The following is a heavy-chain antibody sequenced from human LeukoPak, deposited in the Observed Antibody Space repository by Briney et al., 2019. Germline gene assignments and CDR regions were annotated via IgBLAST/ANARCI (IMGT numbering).Heavy chain of an antibody. CDR2: ISTGRGGT. CDR1: GFTFSNYA. J-gene: IGHJ4*02. CDR3: AKGQVTRLFGFDY. Sequence: GGSLRLSCEASGFTFSNYAMSWVRQAPGKGLEWVSGISTGRGGTFYANSVKGRFTISRDNSKNTLYLQMNSLRAEDTAIYYCAKGQVTRLFGFDYWGQGVLVTVSS. V-gene: IGHV3-23*01. D-gene: IGHD4-11*01.